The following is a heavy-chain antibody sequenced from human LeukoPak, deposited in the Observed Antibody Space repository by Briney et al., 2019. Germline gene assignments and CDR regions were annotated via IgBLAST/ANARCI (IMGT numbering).Heavy chain of an antibody. V-gene: IGHV1-8*01. CDR1: GYTFTSYD. D-gene: IGHD6-6*01. Sequence: ASVTVSCTASGYTFTSYDINWVRQATGQGLEWMGWMNPNSGSTSYAQKFQGRVTMTRDTSTSTVYTELSSLRSEDTAVYYCATSLGQLVEKDYWGQGTLVTVSS. J-gene: IGHJ4*02. CDR3: ATSLGQLVEKDY. CDR2: MNPNSGST.